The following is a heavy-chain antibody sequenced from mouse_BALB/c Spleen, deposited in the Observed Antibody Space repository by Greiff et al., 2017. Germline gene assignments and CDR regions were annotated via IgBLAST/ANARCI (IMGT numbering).Heavy chain of an antibody. V-gene: IGHV5-9-1*01. CDR3: ARPYDYDTWFAY. CDR2: ISSGGSYT. J-gene: IGHJ3*01. D-gene: IGHD2-4*01. CDR1: GFTFSSYA. Sequence: EVMLVESGGGLVKPGGSLKLSCAASGFTFSSYAMSWVRQTPEKRLEWVATISSGGSYTYYPDSVKGRFTISRDNAKNTLYLQMSSLRSEDTAMYYCARPYDYDTWFAYWGQGTLVTVSA.